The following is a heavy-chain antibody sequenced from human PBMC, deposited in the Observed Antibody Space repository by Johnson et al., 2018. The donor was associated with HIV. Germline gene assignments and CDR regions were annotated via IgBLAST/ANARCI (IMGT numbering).Heavy chain of an antibody. Sequence: VQLVESGGGLVKPGGSLRLSCAASGFTFSNAWMSWVRQAPGKGLEWVGRIKSKTDGGTTDYAAPVKGRFTISRDDSKNTLYLQMNSLKTEDTAVYYCAKVSRSKGGVIVPLGAFDIWGQGTMVTVSS. V-gene: IGHV3-15*01. CDR2: IKSKTDGGTT. J-gene: IGHJ3*02. CDR3: AKVSRSKGGVIVPLGAFDI. CDR1: GFTFSNAW. D-gene: IGHD3-16*02.